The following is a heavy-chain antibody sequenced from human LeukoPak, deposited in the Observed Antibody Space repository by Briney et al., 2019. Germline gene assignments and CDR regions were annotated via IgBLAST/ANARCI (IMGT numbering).Heavy chain of an antibody. CDR2: ISYDGGDK. CDR3: AKVRYSSGWPEFDY. CDR1: GFTFSSYG. Sequence: GESLKISCVASGFTFSSYGMHWVRQAPGKGPEWVALISYDGGDKYYVDSVKSRFTISRDNSKNTLYLQMNSLRAEDTAVYYCAKVRYSSGWPEFDYWGQGTLVTVSS. D-gene: IGHD6-19*01. V-gene: IGHV3-30*18. J-gene: IGHJ4*02.